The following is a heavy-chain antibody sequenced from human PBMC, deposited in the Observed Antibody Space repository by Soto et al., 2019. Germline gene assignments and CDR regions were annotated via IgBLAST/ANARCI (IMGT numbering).Heavy chain of an antibody. V-gene: IGHV4-39*01. Sequence: ETLSLTCTVSGGSISSSSYYWGWIRQPPGKGLEWIGSIYYSGSTYYNPSLKSRVTISVDTSKNQFSLKLSSVTAADTAVYYCARHGYCSGGSCYRLWYFDLWGRGTLVTVSS. CDR1: GGSISSSSYY. J-gene: IGHJ2*01. CDR3: ARHGYCSGGSCYRLWYFDL. D-gene: IGHD2-15*01. CDR2: IYYSGST.